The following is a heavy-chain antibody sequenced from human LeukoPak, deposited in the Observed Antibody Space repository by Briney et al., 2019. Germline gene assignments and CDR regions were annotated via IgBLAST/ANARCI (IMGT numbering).Heavy chain of an antibody. CDR2: FDPEDGET. CDR3: ANRTEYYYDSSGYYFDY. Sequence: ASVKVSCKVSGYTLTELCMHWVRQAPGKGLEWMGGFDPEDGETIYAQKFQGRVTMTEDTSTDTAYMELSSLRSEDTAVYYCANRTEYYYDSSGYYFDYWGQGTLVTVSS. CDR1: GYTLTELC. J-gene: IGHJ4*02. V-gene: IGHV1-24*01. D-gene: IGHD3-22*01.